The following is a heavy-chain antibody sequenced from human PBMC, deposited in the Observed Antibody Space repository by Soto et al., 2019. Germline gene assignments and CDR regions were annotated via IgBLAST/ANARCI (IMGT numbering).Heavy chain of an antibody. J-gene: IGHJ6*02. V-gene: IGHV3-15*07. CDR2: IKSKTDGGTP. CDR3: TTPTPSTVTPYYYYYGMDV. D-gene: IGHD4-17*01. Sequence: GGSLRLSCAASGFTFNNAWINWVRQAPGKGLEWVGRIKSKTDGGTPDYAAPVKGRFAISRDDSKNTLYLQMNSLKTEDTAVYYCTTPTPSTVTPYYYYYGMDVWGQGTTVTVSS. CDR1: GFTFNNAW.